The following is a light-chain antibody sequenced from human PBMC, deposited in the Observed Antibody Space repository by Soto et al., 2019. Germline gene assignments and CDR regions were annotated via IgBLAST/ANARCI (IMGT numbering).Light chain of an antibody. CDR3: QKYNSAPRT. V-gene: IGKV1-27*01. CDR1: QDINNY. CDR2: AAS. J-gene: IGKJ1*01. Sequence: DIQMTQSPSSLSASVGDRVTITCRASQDINNYLAWYQVQPGKGPKLLIYAASTLQSGVPSRFSGSGSGTDFTLTISILQTEDVATYFCQKYNSAPRTFGQGTRVEI.